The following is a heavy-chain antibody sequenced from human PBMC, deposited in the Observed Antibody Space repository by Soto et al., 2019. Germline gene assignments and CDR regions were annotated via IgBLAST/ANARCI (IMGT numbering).Heavy chain of an antibody. V-gene: IGHV1-69*13. D-gene: IGHD3-22*01. J-gene: IGHJ4*02. CDR1: GGTFSSYA. CDR3: ASAPSGGYPNFDY. Sequence: ASVKVSCKASGGTFSSYAISWVRQAPGQGLEWMGGIIPIFGTANYAQKFQGRVTITADESTSTAYMELSSLRSEDTAVYYCASAPSGGYPNFDYWGQGTLVTSPQ. CDR2: IIPIFGTA.